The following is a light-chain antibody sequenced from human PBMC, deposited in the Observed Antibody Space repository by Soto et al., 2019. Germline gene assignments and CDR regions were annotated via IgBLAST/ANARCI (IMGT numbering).Light chain of an antibody. CDR2: EVF. Sequence: QSVLTQPSSASGSPGQSVTISCTGTSSDVGGYNYVSWYQQHPGKAPKLMIYEVFKRPSGVPDRFSGSKSGNTASLTVSGLQAEDEADYYCSSYAGSNNFDVFGTGTKLTVL. J-gene: IGLJ1*01. CDR1: SSDVGGYNY. V-gene: IGLV2-8*01. CDR3: SSYAGSNNFDV.